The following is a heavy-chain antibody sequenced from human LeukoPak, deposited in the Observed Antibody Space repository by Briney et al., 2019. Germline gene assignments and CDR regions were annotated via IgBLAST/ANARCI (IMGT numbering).Heavy chain of an antibody. CDR1: GFTFSSYS. D-gene: IGHD6-19*01. CDR2: ISSSSSYI. V-gene: IGHV3-21*01. Sequence: GGSLRLSCAASGFTFSSYSMNWVRQAPGKGLEWVSSISSSSSYIYYADSVKGRFTISRDNAKNSLYLQMNSLRAEDTAVYYCPRGYSSGWYGGYYFDYWGQGTLVTVSS. J-gene: IGHJ4*02. CDR3: PRGYSSGWYGGYYFDY.